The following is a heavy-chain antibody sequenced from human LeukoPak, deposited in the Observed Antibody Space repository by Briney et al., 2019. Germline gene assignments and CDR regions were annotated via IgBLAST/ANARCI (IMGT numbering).Heavy chain of an antibody. CDR2: ISAYNGNT. V-gene: IGHV1-18*04. D-gene: IGHD3-10*01. Sequence: ASVKVSCKASGYTFTSYGISWVRQAPGHGLEWMGWISAYNGNTNYAQKLQGRVTMTTDTSTSTAYMELSSLRSDDTAVYYCAKEMVRGGGRRGFDYWGQGTLVTVSS. CDR1: GYTFTSYG. CDR3: AKEMVRGGGRRGFDY. J-gene: IGHJ4*02.